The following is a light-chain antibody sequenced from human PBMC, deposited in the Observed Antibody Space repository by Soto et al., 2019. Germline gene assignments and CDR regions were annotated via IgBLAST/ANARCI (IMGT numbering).Light chain of an antibody. CDR2: GAS. J-gene: IGKJ5*01. Sequence: DIQLTHSPSSLSAAVVEIVTITFRASQTITTYLSWVQQKPGKAPKLLVYGASSLQSGVPSRFSGSGSGTEFTLTISSLQSEDFATYYCQQSYTTPITFGQGTRLEIK. CDR1: QTITTY. V-gene: IGKV1-39*01. CDR3: QQSYTTPIT.